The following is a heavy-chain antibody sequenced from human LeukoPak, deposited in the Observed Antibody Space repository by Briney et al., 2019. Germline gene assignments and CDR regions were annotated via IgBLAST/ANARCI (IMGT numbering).Heavy chain of an antibody. V-gene: IGHV3-23*01. CDR3: AKDWDYYGSGSYFDY. CDR2: ISGSGGST. J-gene: IGHJ4*02. D-gene: IGHD3-10*01. CDR1: GFTFSSYA. Sequence: GGSLRLSCAASGFTFSSYAMRWVRQAPGKGLEWVSSISGSGGSTYYADSVKGRYTISRDNSKNTLYLQMNSLRAEDTAVYYCAKDWDYYGSGSYFDYWGQGTLVTVSS.